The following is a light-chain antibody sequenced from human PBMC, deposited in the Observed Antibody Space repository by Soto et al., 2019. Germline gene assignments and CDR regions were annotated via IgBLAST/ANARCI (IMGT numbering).Light chain of an antibody. CDR1: QSIDKDY. CDR3: LQYDHSPIT. J-gene: IGKJ5*01. CDR2: GAS. Sequence: EVALTPSPGTLSWSPGARATLSCRVSQSIDKDYLAWYQQKPGRAPRVLIYGASSRATGIPDRFSGSGSATDFALTISRLEPEDVAVYYCLQYDHSPITFGQGTRLEIK. V-gene: IGKV3-20*01.